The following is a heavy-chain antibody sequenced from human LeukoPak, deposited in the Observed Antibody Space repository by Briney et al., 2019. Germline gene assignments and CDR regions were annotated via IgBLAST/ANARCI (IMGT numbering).Heavy chain of an antibody. J-gene: IGHJ4*02. CDR3: AGRGYSYGYVT. CDR2: IYYSGST. D-gene: IGHD5-18*01. V-gene: IGHV4-59*01. Sequence: SETLSLTCTVSGGSISSYYWSWIRQPPGKGLEWIGYIYYSGSTNYNPSLKSRVTISVDTSKSQFSLKLSSVTAADTAVYYCAGRGYSYGYVTWGQGTLVTVSS. CDR1: GGSISSYY.